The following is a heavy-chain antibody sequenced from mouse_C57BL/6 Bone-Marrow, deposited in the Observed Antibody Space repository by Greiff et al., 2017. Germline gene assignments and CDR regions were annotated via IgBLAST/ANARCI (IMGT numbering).Heavy chain of an antibody. D-gene: IGHD1-2*01. J-gene: IGHJ4*01. V-gene: IGHV1-82*01. CDR1: GYAFSSSW. CDR3: ARSGYYGRMDY. CDR2: IYPGDGDT. Sequence: VKLQESGPELVKPGASVKISCKASGYAFSSSWMNWVKQRPGKGLEWIGRIYPGDGDTNYNGKFKGKATLTADKSSSTAYMQLSSLTSEDSAVYFCARSGYYGRMDYWGQGTSVTVSS.